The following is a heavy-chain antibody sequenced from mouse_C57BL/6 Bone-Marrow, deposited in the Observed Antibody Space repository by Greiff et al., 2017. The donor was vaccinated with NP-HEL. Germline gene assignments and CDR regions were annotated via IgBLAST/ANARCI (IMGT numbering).Heavy chain of an antibody. V-gene: IGHV14-4*01. CDR1: GFNIKDDY. D-gene: IGHD1-1*01. CDR2: IDPENGDT. CDR3: TTPITTVGDR. J-gene: IGHJ2*01. Sequence: EVQLQQSGAELVRPGASVKLSCTASGFNIKDDYMHWVKQRPEQGLEWIGWIDPENGDTEYASKFQGKATITADTSSNTAYLQLSSLTSEDTAVYYCTTPITTVGDRWGQGTTLTVSS.